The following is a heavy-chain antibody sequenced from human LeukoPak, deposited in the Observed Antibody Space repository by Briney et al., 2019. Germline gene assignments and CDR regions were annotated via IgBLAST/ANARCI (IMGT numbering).Heavy chain of an antibody. CDR3: ARAQEVVTKEYYYYYGMDV. V-gene: IGHV3-23*01. J-gene: IGHJ6*02. CDR1: GFTFSSYA. D-gene: IGHD4-23*01. Sequence: GGSLRLSCAASGFTFSSYAMSWVRHAPGTGLEWVSAISGSGGRTYSADSVKGRFTISRDNSKNTLYLQMNSLRAEDTAVYYCARAQEVVTKEYYYYYGMDVWGQGTTVTVSS. CDR2: ISGSGGRT.